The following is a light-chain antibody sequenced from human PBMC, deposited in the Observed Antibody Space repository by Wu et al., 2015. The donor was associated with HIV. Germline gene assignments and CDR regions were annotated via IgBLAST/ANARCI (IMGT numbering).Light chain of an antibody. V-gene: IGKV3-11*01. CDR3: QKRNNPWT. CDR2: DAS. J-gene: IGKJ1*01. CDR1: RSVSSA. Sequence: EIVLTQSPAALSISPGERATLSCRASRSVSSAVAWYQQKPGQAPRLLIYDASKRATGIPARFTGGGSATDYILTISRLEPEDFALYYCQKRNNPWTFGQGTKVEIK.